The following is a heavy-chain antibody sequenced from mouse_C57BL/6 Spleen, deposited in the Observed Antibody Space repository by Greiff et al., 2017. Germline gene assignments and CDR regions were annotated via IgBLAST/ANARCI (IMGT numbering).Heavy chain of an antibody. CDR2: IYPGDGDT. CDR3: ARSTTVVANYCDY. CDR1: GYAFSSYW. J-gene: IGHJ2*01. D-gene: IGHD1-1*01. V-gene: IGHV1-80*01. Sequence: QVQLQQSGAELVKPGASVKISCKASGYAFSSYWMNWVKQRPGKGLEWIGQIYPGDGDTNYNGKFKGKATLTADKSSSTAYMQLSSLTSEDSAVYFCARSTTVVANYCDYWGQGTTLTVSS.